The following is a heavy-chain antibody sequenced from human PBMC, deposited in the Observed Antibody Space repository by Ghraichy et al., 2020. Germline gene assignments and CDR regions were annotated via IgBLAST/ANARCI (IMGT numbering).Heavy chain of an antibody. CDR2: ISGSGGST. J-gene: IGHJ4*02. CDR1: GFTFSSYA. CDR3: AKDRDGYNYYFDY. D-gene: IGHD5-24*01. Sequence: GGSLRLSCAASGFTFSSYAMSWVRQALGKGLEWVSAISGSGGSTYYADSVKGRFTISRDNSKNTLYLQMNSLRAEDTAVYYCAKDRDGYNYYFDYWGQGTLVTVSS. V-gene: IGHV3-23*01.